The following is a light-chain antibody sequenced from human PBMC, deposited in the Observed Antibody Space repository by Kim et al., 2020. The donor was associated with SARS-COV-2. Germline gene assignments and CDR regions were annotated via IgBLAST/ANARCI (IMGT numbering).Light chain of an antibody. CDR1: SLRSFY. Sequence: VALGQTVRITCQGDSLRSFYANWYQQKPGQAPALVIYGKDKRPSGIPDRFSGSSSGNTASLTITGAQAEDEAAYYCNSRDSTGNHSFGGGTKLTVL. V-gene: IGLV3-19*01. J-gene: IGLJ2*01. CDR3: NSRDSTGNHS. CDR2: GKD.